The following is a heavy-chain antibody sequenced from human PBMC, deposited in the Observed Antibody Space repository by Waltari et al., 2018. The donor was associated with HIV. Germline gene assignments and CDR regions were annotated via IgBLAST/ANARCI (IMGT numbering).Heavy chain of an antibody. CDR2: ISSGSHVM. Sequence: EVQLVESGGGLVKSGESLRLSCAASGSTFSTFSFNWVRQAPGKGLEWVAYISSGSHVMYYADSVKGRFTISRDNAKNSVYLQMNSLRAEDTAQYYCARSITVAGTRGLSMDVWGQGTTVTVSS. D-gene: IGHD6-19*01. CDR1: GSTFSTFS. CDR3: ARSITVAGTRGLSMDV. V-gene: IGHV3-21*01. J-gene: IGHJ6*02.